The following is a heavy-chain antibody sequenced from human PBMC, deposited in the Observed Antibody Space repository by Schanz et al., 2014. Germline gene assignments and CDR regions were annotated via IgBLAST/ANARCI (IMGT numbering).Heavy chain of an antibody. CDR1: GGSVSSGGDY. D-gene: IGHD3-10*01. CDR3: ALREKPYGPFAS. Sequence: QVQLQESGPGLVKPSQTLSLTCTVSGGSVSSGGDYWSWIRQHPGKGLEWIGFISYSGSTYYNPSLKSRVTISVDTSKNQFSLRLDSVTAADTAVYYCALREKPYGPFASWGQGALXTVSS. CDR2: ISYSGST. V-gene: IGHV4-31*03. J-gene: IGHJ4*02.